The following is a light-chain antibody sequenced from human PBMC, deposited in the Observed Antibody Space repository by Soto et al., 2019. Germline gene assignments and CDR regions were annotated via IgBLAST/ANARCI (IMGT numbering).Light chain of an antibody. CDR1: TRDIAGYNY. CDR3: TSFSSSTSLYV. CDR2: QVT. V-gene: IGLV2-14*01. J-gene: IGLJ1*01. Sequence: QSVLTQPASVSGSLGQSITISCTGTTRDIAGYNYISWYQQLPGKAPKLMIYQVTIRPSGISNRFSGSKSGNTASLTISGLQAEDEADYYCTSFSSSTSLYVSGTGTKVTVL.